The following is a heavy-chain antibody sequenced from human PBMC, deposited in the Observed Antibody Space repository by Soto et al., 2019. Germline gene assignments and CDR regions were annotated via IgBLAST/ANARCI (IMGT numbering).Heavy chain of an antibody. Sequence: SETLSLTCTVFGVSISSYYWSWIRQPPGKGLEWIGYIYYSGSTNYNPSLKSRVTISVDTSKNQFSLKLSSVTAADTAVYYCARDRPVSGYYGIFVVWGQGTLVTVSS. CDR1: GVSISSYY. D-gene: IGHD5-12*01. CDR3: ARDRPVSGYYGIFVV. CDR2: IYYSGST. V-gene: IGHV4-59*01. J-gene: IGHJ4*02.